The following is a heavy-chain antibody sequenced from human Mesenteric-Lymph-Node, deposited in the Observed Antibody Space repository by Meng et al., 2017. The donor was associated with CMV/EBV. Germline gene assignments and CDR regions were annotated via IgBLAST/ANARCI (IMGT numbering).Heavy chain of an antibody. CDR1: GFTFSNYW. CDR2: INSDGSST. Sequence: GGSLRLSCAASGFTFSNYWMHWVRQAPGKGLVWVSRINSDGSSTPYADSVKGRFTISRDNAKNSLYLQMNSLRAEDTAVYYCARVGPAGYYYYYGMDVWGQGTTVTVSS. V-gene: IGHV3-74*01. D-gene: IGHD2-2*01. CDR3: ARVGPAGYYYYYGMDV. J-gene: IGHJ6*02.